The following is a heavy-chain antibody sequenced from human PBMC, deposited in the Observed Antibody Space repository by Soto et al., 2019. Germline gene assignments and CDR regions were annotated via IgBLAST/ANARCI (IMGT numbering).Heavy chain of an antibody. CDR2: IYYSGST. J-gene: IGHJ4*02. Sequence: PSETLSLTCTVSGGSISSGDYYWSWIRRPPGKGLEWIGYIYYSGSTYYNPSLKSRVTISVDTSKNQFSLKLSSVTAADTAVYYCARRVYYYGSGSYLDYWGKGTLVTVSS. CDR1: GGSISSGDYY. D-gene: IGHD3-10*01. CDR3: ARRVYYYGSGSYLDY. V-gene: IGHV4-30-4*01.